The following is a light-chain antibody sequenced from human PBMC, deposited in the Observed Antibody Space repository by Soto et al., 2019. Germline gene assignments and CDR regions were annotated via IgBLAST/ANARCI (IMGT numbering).Light chain of an antibody. J-gene: IGKJ1*01. CDR2: GVY. V-gene: IGKV3-20*01. CDR3: QHYRYSQWT. Sequence: IVFTQSPGTLCLSPVERATLSCRASQTGNNNYLAWYQHKSGQAPRLLIYGVYTRASGIPDRFSGSGSGTEFTLTITRLEPEDSAVYFCQHYRYSQWTFGQGTKVDIK. CDR1: QTGNNNY.